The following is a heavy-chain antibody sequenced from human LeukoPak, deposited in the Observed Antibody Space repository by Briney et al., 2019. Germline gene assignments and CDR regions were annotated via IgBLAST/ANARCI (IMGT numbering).Heavy chain of an antibody. Sequence: GGSLRLSCAASGFTFSNAWMSWVRQAPGKGLEWVGRIKSKTDGGTTDYAAPVKGRFTISRDDSKNTLYLQMNSLKTEDTAVYYCTTDWFELDVDTAMVFPPAPFDPWGQGTLVTVSS. CDR2: IKSKTDGGTT. CDR3: TTDWFELDVDTAMVFPPAPFDP. CDR1: GFTFSNAW. J-gene: IGHJ5*02. D-gene: IGHD5-18*01. V-gene: IGHV3-15*01.